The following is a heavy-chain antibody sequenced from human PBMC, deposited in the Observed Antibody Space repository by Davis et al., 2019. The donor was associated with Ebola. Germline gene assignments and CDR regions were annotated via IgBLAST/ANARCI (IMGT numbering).Heavy chain of an antibody. CDR1: GYTFTSYG. D-gene: IGHD3-10*01. Sequence: AASVKVSCKASGYTFTSYGISWVRQAPGQGLEWMGRIIPILGIANYAQKFQGRVTITADKSTSTAYMELSSLRSEDTAVYYCAREELLWFGELLYYYYYGMDVWGQGTTVTVSS. CDR3: AREELLWFGELLYYYYYGMDV. J-gene: IGHJ6*02. CDR2: IIPILGIA. V-gene: IGHV1-69*04.